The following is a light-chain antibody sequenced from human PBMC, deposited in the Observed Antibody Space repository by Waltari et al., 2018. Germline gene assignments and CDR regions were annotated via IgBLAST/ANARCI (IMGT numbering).Light chain of an antibody. J-gene: IGLJ3*02. CDR1: SGHSSNV. Sequence: QLVLTQSPSASASLGASIKLTCTLSSGHSSNVIAWLQQQPEKGPRFLMKVNSDGSHRKGDEIPDRFSGSSSGSERYLRISSLQSEDEADYFCQTGGHGTWVFGGGTKLTVL. V-gene: IGLV4-69*01. CDR3: QTGGHGTWV. CDR2: VNSDGSH.